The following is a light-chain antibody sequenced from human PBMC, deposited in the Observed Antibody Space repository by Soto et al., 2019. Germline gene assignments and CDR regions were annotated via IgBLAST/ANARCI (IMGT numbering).Light chain of an antibody. CDR2: DAY. V-gene: IGKV1-5*01. Sequence: DIQMTQSPSILSASVGDRVTITCRASQSIRSWLAWYQQKPGKAPKLLIYDAYSLESGVPSRFSGRRSGTEITLTIAGLEPEDFAVYYCQQRSNSLTFGGGTKVDIK. CDR1: QSIRSW. J-gene: IGKJ4*01. CDR3: QQRSNSLT.